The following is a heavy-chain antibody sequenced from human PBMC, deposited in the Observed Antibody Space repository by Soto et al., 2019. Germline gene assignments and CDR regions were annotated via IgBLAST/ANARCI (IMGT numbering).Heavy chain of an antibody. CDR3: ARDERVTVTSSSCYYVDY. CDR1: GYTFTRYG. V-gene: IGHV1-18*03. Sequence: QVQLVQSGAEVKEPGASVKVSCKASGYTFTRYGFSWVRQAPGQGLEWMAWTSADNGDTNFAPKLQGRVTLTTDTPTTSAYRELSSLRSEDMAVYYGARDERVTVTSSSCYYVDYWGQGTLVTVSS. D-gene: IGHD2-2*01. J-gene: IGHJ4*02. CDR2: TSADNGDT.